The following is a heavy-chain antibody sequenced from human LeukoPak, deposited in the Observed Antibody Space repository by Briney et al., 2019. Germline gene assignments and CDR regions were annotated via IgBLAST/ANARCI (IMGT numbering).Heavy chain of an antibody. Sequence: GASVKVSCKASGYTFTSYYMHWVRQAPGQGLEWMGWISAYNGNTNYAQKLQGRVTMTTDTSTSTAYMELRSLRSDDTAVYYCARARLLWFGELLPYIDYWGQGTLVTVSS. CDR3: ARARLLWFGELLPYIDY. CDR1: GYTFTSYY. D-gene: IGHD3-10*01. V-gene: IGHV1-18*04. CDR2: ISAYNGNT. J-gene: IGHJ4*02.